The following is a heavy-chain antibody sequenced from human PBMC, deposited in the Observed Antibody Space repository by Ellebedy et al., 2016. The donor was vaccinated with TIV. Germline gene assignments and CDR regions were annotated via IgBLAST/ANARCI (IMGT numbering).Heavy chain of an antibody. Sequence: SETLSLXXTVSGGSIRRGGYYWSWIRQHPGKGLEWIGYIDYSGSTYYNPSLKSRLKISVDTSKDQFSLRLSSVTAADTAVYYCARVLTMADYFWYGMDVWGQGTKVTVSS. CDR1: GGSIRRGGYY. J-gene: IGHJ6*02. V-gene: IGHV4-31*03. D-gene: IGHD5-12*01. CDR3: ARVLTMADYFWYGMDV. CDR2: IDYSGST.